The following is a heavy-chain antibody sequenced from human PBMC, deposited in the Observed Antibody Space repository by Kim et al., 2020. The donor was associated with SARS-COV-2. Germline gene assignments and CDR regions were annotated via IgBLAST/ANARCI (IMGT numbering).Heavy chain of an antibody. J-gene: IGHJ4*02. D-gene: IGHD6-13*01. Sequence: QKFQGRVTMTRDTSISTAYMELSRLRSDDTAVYYCARDRHGSSWIYYFDYWGQGTLVTVSS. V-gene: IGHV1-2*02. CDR3: ARDRHGSSWIYYFDY.